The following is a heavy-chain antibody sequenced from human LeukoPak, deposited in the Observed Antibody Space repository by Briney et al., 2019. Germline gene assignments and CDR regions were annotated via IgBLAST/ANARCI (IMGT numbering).Heavy chain of an antibody. Sequence: PGRSLRLSCTASGFTFSPYVIHWVRQAPGKGLEWVANIKQDGSEKYFVDSVKGRFTISRDNAKNSLYLQMNSLRAEDTAVYFCARGGGLDVWGQGATVTVSS. CDR3: ARGGGLDV. D-gene: IGHD3-16*01. V-gene: IGHV3-7*03. CDR2: IKQDGSEK. CDR1: GFTFSPYV. J-gene: IGHJ6*02.